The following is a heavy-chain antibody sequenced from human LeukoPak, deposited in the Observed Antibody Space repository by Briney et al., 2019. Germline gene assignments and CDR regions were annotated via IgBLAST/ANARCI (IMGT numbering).Heavy chain of an antibody. CDR1: GFTFSSYG. CDR2: ISYDGGNK. Sequence: GGSLRLSCAASGFTFSSYGMHWVRQAPGKGLEWVAVISYDGGNKYNADSVKGRFTISRDNSKNTLYLQMNSLRAEDTAVYYCAKFGQRSGVDYWGQGTLVTVSS. CDR3: AKFGQRSGVDY. D-gene: IGHD6-25*01. J-gene: IGHJ4*02. V-gene: IGHV3-30*18.